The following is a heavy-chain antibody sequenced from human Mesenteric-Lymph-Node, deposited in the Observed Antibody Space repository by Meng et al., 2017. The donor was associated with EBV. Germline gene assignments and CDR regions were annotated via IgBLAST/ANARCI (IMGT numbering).Heavy chain of an antibody. Sequence: VQLQESGPGQVKPSETLSLTCIVSGDSVSSRSYYWVWIRQPPGKGLEWIGYIDYSGSTTYKPSLKSRVTMSLDTSKNQFSLRLSSVTAADTAVYYCAREAVGATVDHWGQGTLVTVSS. CDR2: IDYSGST. CDR3: AREAVGATVDH. J-gene: IGHJ4*02. CDR1: GDSVSSRSYY. V-gene: IGHV4-61*01. D-gene: IGHD1-26*01.